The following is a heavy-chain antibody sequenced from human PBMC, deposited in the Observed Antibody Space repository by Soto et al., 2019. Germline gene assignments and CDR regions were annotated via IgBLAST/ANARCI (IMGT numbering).Heavy chain of an antibody. J-gene: IGHJ3*01. CDR1: EFTFRSYW. Sequence: EVQLVDSGGGLVQPGGSLRLSCAASEFTFRSYWMHWVRQSPGKGLVWVSRISGDGSSTNYADSVKGRFTISRDNAKKRVYLQIDSLRAEDTAVYYCARSLPGTYGAFDLWGQGTMVTVSS. V-gene: IGHV3-74*01. CDR2: ISGDGSST. CDR3: ARSLPGTYGAFDL. D-gene: IGHD1-7*01.